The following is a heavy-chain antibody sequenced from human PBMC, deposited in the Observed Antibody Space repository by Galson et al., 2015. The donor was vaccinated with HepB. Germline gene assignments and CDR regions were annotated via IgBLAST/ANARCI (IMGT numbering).Heavy chain of an antibody. Sequence: SLRLSCAASGFTFSSYSMNWVRQAPGKGLEWVSYISSSSSTIYYADSVKGRFTISRDNAKNSLYLQMNSLRDEDTAVYYCARDGGLWFGELFGYYYGMDVWGQGTTVTVSS. CDR3: ARDGGLWFGELFGYYYGMDV. CDR1: GFTFSSYS. J-gene: IGHJ6*02. D-gene: IGHD3-10*01. CDR2: ISSSSSTI. V-gene: IGHV3-48*02.